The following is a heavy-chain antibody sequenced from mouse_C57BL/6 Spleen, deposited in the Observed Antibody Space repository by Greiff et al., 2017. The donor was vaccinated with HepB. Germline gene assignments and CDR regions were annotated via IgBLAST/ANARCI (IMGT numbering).Heavy chain of an antibody. CDR3: ARGSGTDYFDY. J-gene: IGHJ2*01. CDR1: GYTFTDYY. CDR2: INPYNGGT. Sequence: VQLKQSGPVLVKPGASVKMSCKASGYTFTDYYMNWVKQSHGKSLEWIGVINPYNGGTSYNQKFKGKATLTVDKSSSTAYMELNSLTAEDSAFYYCARGSGTDYFDYWGQGTTLTVSS. V-gene: IGHV1-19*01. D-gene: IGHD4-1*01.